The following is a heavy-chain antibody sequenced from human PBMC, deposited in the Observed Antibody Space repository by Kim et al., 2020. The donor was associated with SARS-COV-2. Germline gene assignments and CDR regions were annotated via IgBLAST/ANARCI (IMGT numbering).Heavy chain of an antibody. CDR2: ISSSSSTI. Sequence: GGSLRLSCAASGFTFSSYSMNWVRQAPGKGLEWVSYISSSSSTIYYADSVKGRFTISRDNAKNSLYLQMNSLRDEDTAVYYCARERYDYSKIRLYYYYGMDVWGQGTTVTVSS. CDR1: GFTFSSYS. V-gene: IGHV3-48*02. D-gene: IGHD4-4*01. J-gene: IGHJ6*02. CDR3: ARERYDYSKIRLYYYYGMDV.